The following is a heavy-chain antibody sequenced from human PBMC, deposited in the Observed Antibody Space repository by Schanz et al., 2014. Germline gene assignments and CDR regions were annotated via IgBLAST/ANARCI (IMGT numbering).Heavy chain of an antibody. Sequence: VQLVESGGGLVQPGGSLRLSCAASGFTLSNSDMHWVRQGTGKGLEWVSTIGYLGDTYYPDSVKGRFTISRDNSKNTLYLQMNTLRAEDTAVYYCARGGYGSGSYREFDYWGQGTLVTVSS. CDR3: ARGGYGSGSYREFDY. V-gene: IGHV3-13*01. J-gene: IGHJ4*02. D-gene: IGHD3-10*01. CDR1: GFTLSNSD. CDR2: IGYLGDT.